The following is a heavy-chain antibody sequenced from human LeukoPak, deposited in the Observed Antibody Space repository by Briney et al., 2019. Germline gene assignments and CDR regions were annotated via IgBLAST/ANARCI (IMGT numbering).Heavy chain of an antibody. D-gene: IGHD1-20*01. CDR1: GFTFSSYA. V-gene: IGHV3-23*01. J-gene: IGHJ2*01. CDR3: AKDLNLPLTFDL. CDR2: ISGSGGST. Sequence: HPGGSLRLSCAASGFTFSSYAMSWVRQAPGKGLEWVSAISGSGGSTYYADSVKGRFTISRDNSKNTLYLQMNSLRAEDTAVYYCAKDLNLPLTFDLWGRGTLVTVSS.